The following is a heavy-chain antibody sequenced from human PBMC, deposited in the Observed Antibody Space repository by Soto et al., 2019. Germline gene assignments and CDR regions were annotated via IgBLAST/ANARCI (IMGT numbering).Heavy chain of an antibody. CDR2: ISTNSCTT. D-gene: IGHD2-15*01. CDR1: GVSFSTYN. V-gene: IGHV3-48*02. Sequence: PAGSLRLSXAASGVSFSTYNIDWFLQAPPKGPEGIAYISTNSCTTYYADSVKGRVTISRDNDRNSLYLEMNSLRDEDTAVYYCARDRCYDGTCYSASDSWGQGTLVTVSS. J-gene: IGHJ5*01. CDR3: ARDRCYDGTCYSASDS.